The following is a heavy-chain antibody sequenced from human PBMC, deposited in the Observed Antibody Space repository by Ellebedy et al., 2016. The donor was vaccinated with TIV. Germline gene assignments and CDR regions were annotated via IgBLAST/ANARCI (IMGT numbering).Heavy chain of an antibody. CDR1: GGSISSYY. Sequence: SETLSLTXTVSGGSISSYYWSWIRQPPGKGLEWIGYIYYSGSTNYNPSLKSRVTISVDTSKNQFSLKLSSVTAADTAVYYCARRDGYDFYFDFWGQGTLVTVSS. D-gene: IGHD5-12*01. CDR2: IYYSGST. J-gene: IGHJ4*02. CDR3: ARRDGYDFYFDF. V-gene: IGHV4-59*08.